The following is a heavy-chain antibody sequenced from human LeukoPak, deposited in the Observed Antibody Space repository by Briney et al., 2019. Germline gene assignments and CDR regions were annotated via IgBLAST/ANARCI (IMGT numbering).Heavy chain of an antibody. V-gene: IGHV3-7*01. J-gene: IGHJ4*02. Sequence: GGSLRLSCAASRLIFDKYWMTWVRQAPGKGVEWLANIKEDASEKYYADSVKGRFTISRDNAKSSLYLQMNSLKVEDTAVYYCFGGVAADYWGRGTLVTVSS. D-gene: IGHD3-16*01. CDR2: IKEDASEK. CDR3: FGGVAADY. CDR1: RLIFDKYW.